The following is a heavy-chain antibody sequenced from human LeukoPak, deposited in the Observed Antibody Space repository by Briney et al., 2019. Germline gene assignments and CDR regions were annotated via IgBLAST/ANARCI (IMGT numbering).Heavy chain of an antibody. V-gene: IGHV3-23*01. J-gene: IGHJ4*02. CDR2: ISGSGGST. CDR1: GFTFSSYA. CDR3: ATASIAARHDY. Sequence: GGSLRLSCAASGFTFSSYAMSWVRQAPGKGLEWVSAISGSGGSTYYADSVKGRFTISRDNSKNTLYLQMNSLRAEDTVVYYCATASIAARHDYWGQGTLVTVSS. D-gene: IGHD6-6*01.